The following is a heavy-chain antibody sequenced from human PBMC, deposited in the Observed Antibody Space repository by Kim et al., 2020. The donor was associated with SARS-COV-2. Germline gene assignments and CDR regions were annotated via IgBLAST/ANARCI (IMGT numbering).Heavy chain of an antibody. CDR1: GGSISSSGYY. V-gene: IGHV4-39*01. Sequence: SETLSLTCTVSGGSISSSGYYWGWIRQPPGKGLEWIGSIYYSGSTYQNPSLKSRVTISVDTSKNQFSLKLSSVTAADTSVYYCARQPTDSSGYQFDYWGRGTLVTVSS. D-gene: IGHD3-22*01. CDR3: ARQPTDSSGYQFDY. CDR2: IYYSGST. J-gene: IGHJ4*02.